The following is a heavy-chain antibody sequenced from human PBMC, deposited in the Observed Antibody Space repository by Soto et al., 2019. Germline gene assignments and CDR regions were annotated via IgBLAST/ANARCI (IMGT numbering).Heavy chain of an antibody. CDR1: GFTFDDYT. D-gene: IGHD2-15*01. J-gene: IGHJ6*02. V-gene: IGHV3-43*01. CDR3: AKAPLYCSGGSCYRAVYYGMDV. CDR2: ISWDGGST. Sequence: GGSLRLSCAASGFTFDDYTMHWVRQAPGKGLEWVSLISWDGGSTYYADSVKGRFTISRDNSKNSLYLQMNSLRTEDTALYYCAKAPLYCSGGSCYRAVYYGMDVWGQGTTVTVSS.